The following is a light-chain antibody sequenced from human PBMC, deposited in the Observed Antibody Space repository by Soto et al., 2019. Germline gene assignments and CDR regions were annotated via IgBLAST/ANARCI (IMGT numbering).Light chain of an antibody. CDR3: RQYGSSPPT. J-gene: IGKJ1*01. CDR2: GAS. V-gene: IGKV3-20*01. Sequence: EIVLTQSPGTLSLSPGERATLSCRASQSVSSSYLAWYQQKPGQAPRLLIYGASSRATGIPDRFSGSGSGTDFTLTISRLEPEDFAVYYFRQYGSSPPTFGQGTKVEIK. CDR1: QSVSSSY.